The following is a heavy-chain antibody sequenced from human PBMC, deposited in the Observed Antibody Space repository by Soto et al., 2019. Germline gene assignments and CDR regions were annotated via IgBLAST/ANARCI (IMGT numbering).Heavy chain of an antibody. CDR1: GFTFSSYS. D-gene: IGHD3-3*01. CDR3: ARSHTQFGVVIISFYFDY. V-gene: IGHV3-21*01. CDR2: ISSSSTYI. Sequence: GGSLRLSCAASGFTFSSYSMNWVRQAPGKGLEWVSSISSSSTYIYYADSVKGRFTISRDNAKNSLYLQMNSLRAEDTAVYYCARSHTQFGVVIISFYFDYWGQGTLVTVSS. J-gene: IGHJ4*02.